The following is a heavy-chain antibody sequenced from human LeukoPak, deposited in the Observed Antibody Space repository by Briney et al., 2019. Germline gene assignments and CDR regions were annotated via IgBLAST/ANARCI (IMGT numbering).Heavy chain of an antibody. CDR2: INPSGGST. D-gene: IGHD6-19*01. CDR3: ARDPSNTSGWKTWFDP. J-gene: IGHJ5*02. Sequence: ASVKVSCKASGYTFTSYYKHWVRQAPGQGLEWMGIINPSGGSTSYAQKFQGRVTMTRDTSTSTVYMELSSLRSEDTAVYYCARDPSNTSGWKTWFDPWGQGTLVTVSS. V-gene: IGHV1-46*01. CDR1: GYTFTSYY.